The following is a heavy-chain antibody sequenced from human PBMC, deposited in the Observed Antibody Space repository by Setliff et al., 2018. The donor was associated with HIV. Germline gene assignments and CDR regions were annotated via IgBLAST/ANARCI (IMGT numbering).Heavy chain of an antibody. J-gene: IGHJ4*02. Sequence: KLSETLSLTCPVSGVSISSYYWSWIRHSPGKGLEGIGIIFPGGATNYNPSLTSRVTISVDTSKNHLFLKLTSVTTADTAVYFCAKSSPSIGYITDCWGQGAPVTVSS. CDR2: IFPGGAT. V-gene: IGHV4-59*01. CDR3: AKSSPSIGYITDC. CDR1: GVSISSYY. D-gene: IGHD5-12*01.